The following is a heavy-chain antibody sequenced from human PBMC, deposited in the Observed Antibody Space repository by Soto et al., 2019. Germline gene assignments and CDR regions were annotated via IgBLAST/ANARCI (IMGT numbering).Heavy chain of an antibody. CDR2: ISGSGGST. Sequence: PXXSLRLSCAASGFTFSSYAMTWVRQAPGKGLEWVSVISGSGGSTYFADSVKGRFTISRDNSKNTLYLQMSSLIAEDTALYYXXXXXXXXXXXXDYWGQGTLVPVYS. J-gene: IGHJ4*02. V-gene: IGHV3-23*01. CDR3: XXXXXXXXXXXDY. CDR1: GFTFSSYA.